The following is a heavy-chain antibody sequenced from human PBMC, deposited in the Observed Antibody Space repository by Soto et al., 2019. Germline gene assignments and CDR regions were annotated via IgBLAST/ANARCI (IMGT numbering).Heavy chain of an antibody. V-gene: IGHV3-9*01. J-gene: IGHJ4*02. D-gene: IGHD6-19*01. CDR1: GFTFDDYA. Sequence: LRLSCAASGFTFDDYAMHWVRQAPGKGLEWVSGISWNSGSIGYADSVKGRFTISRDNAKNSLYLQMNSLRAEDTALYYCAKSMAGQIDYWGQGTLVTVSS. CDR3: AKSMAGQIDY. CDR2: ISWNSGSI.